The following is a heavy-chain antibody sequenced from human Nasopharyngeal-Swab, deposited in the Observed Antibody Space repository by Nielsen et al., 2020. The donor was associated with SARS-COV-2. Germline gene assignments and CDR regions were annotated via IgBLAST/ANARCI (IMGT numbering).Heavy chain of an antibody. J-gene: IGHJ4*02. D-gene: IGHD4-17*01. Sequence: ASVKVSCKASGYTFTGYYMHWVRQAPAQGLEWMGRINPNSGGTNYAQKFRGRVTMTRDTSISTAYMELSRLRSDDTAVYYCARDMLRNTVTPFDYWGQGTLVTVSS. CDR2: INPNSGGT. CDR1: GYTFTGYY. V-gene: IGHV1-2*06. CDR3: ARDMLRNTVTPFDY.